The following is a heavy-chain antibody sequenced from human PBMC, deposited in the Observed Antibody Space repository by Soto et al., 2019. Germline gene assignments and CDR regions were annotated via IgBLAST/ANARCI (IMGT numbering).Heavy chain of an antibody. CDR3: ARLTTTTDYGSRSGMDV. D-gene: IGHD3-10*01. CDR2: IDPSDSYT. J-gene: IGHJ6*02. Sequence: EVQLVQSGAEVKKPGESLRISCKGSGYSFTSYWISWVRQMPGKGLEWMGRIDPSDSYTNYSPSFQGHVTISADKSISTAYLQWSSLKASDTAMYYCARLTTTTDYGSRSGMDVWGQGTTVTVSS. V-gene: IGHV5-10-1*03. CDR1: GYSFTSYW.